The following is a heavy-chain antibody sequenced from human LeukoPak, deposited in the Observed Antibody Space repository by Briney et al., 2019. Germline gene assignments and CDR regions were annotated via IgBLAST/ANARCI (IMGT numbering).Heavy chain of an antibody. D-gene: IGHD3-22*01. CDR3: ARSGVLYYYDSSGYYSNDALDI. J-gene: IGHJ3*02. Sequence: SETLSLTCTVSGGSISSYYWSWIRQPAGKGLEWIGRIYTSGSTNYNPSLKSRVTMSVDTSKNQFSLKLSSVTAADTAVYYCARSGVLYYYDSSGYYSNDALDIWGQGTMVTVSS. CDR1: GGSISSYY. CDR2: IYTSGST. V-gene: IGHV4-4*07.